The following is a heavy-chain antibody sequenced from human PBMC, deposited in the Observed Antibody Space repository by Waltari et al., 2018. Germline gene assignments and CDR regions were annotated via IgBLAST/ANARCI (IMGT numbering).Heavy chain of an antibody. Sequence: QVQLVQSGAEAKKPGASVKVACKASGYTFTSYGTRWVRQAPGQGHEWMGCISAYNGKTNYAQKNQGRVTMTTDTFTSTAYMELRSLRSDDTAVYYCAGCDEDLGEFNYYYGMDVWGQGTTVTVSS. CDR3: AGCDEDLGEFNYYYGMDV. J-gene: IGHJ6*02. D-gene: IGHD3-16*01. CDR1: GYTFTSYG. V-gene: IGHV1-18*04. CDR2: ISAYNGKT.